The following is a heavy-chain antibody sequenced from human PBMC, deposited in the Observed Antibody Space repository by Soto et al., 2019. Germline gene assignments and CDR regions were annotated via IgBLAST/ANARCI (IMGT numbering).Heavy chain of an antibody. CDR3: ARSFGWYAIDY. CDR1: GVSISSNYY. V-gene: IGHV4-4*02. Sequence: QVLLQESGPGRVQPSGTLSLSCVVSGVSISSNYYWGWVRPPPGKGLEWLGDISHIGSVNYNPSLKSRVTISMDKSQNQFSLKVNSVTAADTAVYYCARSFGWYAIDYWGQGTLVIVSS. D-gene: IGHD6-19*01. J-gene: IGHJ4*02. CDR2: ISHIGSV.